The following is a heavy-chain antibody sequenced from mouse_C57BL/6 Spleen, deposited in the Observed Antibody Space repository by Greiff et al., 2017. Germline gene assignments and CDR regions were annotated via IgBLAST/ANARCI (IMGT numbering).Heavy chain of an antibody. CDR3: TRDGTTVGYYAMDY. J-gene: IGHJ4*01. V-gene: IGHV5-9-1*02. CDR2: ISSGGDYI. D-gene: IGHD1-1*01. Sequence: EVKLVESGEGLVKPGGSLKLSCAASGFTFSSYAMSWVRQTPEKRLEWVAYISSGGDYIYYADTVKGRFTISRDNARNTLYLQMSSLKSEDTAMYYCTRDGTTVGYYAMDYWGQGTSVTVSS. CDR1: GFTFSSYA.